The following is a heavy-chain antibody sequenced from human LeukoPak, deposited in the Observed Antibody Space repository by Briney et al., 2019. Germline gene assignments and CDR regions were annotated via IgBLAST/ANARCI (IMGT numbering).Heavy chain of an antibody. D-gene: IGHD3-22*01. CDR3: ARVPSSGYYYYYYGMDV. V-gene: IGHV1-18*01. J-gene: IGHJ6*02. Sequence: ASVKVSCKASGYTFTSYDISWVRQAPGQGLEWMGWISAYNGNTNYAQKLQGRVTMTTDTSTSTAYMELRSLRSDDTAVYYCARVPSSGYYYYYYGMDVWGQGTTVTVSS. CDR1: GYTFTSYD. CDR2: ISAYNGNT.